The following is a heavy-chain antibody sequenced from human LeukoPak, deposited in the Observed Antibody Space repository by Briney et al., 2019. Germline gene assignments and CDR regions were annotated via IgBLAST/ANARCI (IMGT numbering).Heavy chain of an antibody. CDR1: GGSISSGSYY. V-gene: IGHV4-39*01. D-gene: IGHD3-10*01. CDR2: IYYSGST. J-gene: IGHJ4*02. CDR3: AANSADYNTLGSSYKL. Sequence: SETLSLTCTVSGGSISSGSYYWGWIRQPPGKGLEWIGSIYYSGSTYYNPSLKSRVTISVDTSKNQFSLKLSSVTAADTAVFYWAANSADYNTLGSSYKLWGQGTLVTVSS.